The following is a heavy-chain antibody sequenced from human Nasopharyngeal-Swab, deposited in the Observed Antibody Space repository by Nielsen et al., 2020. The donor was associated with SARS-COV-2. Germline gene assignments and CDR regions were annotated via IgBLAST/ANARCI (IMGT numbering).Heavy chain of an antibody. CDR1: GASITSGGYY. Sequence: SETLSLTCTVSGASITSGGYYWSWIRHPPGRGLEWIGYIYYSGNTFYNPSLKSRVTMSVDTSENQFSLNLNSVTAADTAVYYCARGWAGHYFDYWGQGTLVTVSS. CDR3: ARGWAGHYFDY. J-gene: IGHJ4*02. CDR2: IYYSGNT. D-gene: IGHD1-26*01. V-gene: IGHV4-31*03.